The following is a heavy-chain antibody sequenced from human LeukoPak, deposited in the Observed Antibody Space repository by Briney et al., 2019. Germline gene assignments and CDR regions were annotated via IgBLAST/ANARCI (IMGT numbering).Heavy chain of an antibody. V-gene: IGHV4-38-2*02. CDR3: ARDYTGVLLWFGELLHPPYYFDY. Sequence: SETLSLTCTVSGGSISSYCWSWIRQPPGKGLEWIGSIYHSGSTYYNPSLKSRVTISVDTSKNQFSLKLSSVTAADTAVYYCARDYTGVLLWFGELLHPPYYFDYWGQGTLVTVSS. J-gene: IGHJ4*02. CDR2: IYHSGST. CDR1: GGSISSYC. D-gene: IGHD3-10*01.